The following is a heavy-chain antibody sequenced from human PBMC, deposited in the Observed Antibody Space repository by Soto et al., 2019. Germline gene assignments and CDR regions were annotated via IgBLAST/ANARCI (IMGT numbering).Heavy chain of an antibody. CDR2: IYYSGST. Sequence: SGTLSLTCTVSGGSVSSSIYYWGLIRQPPGKGLEWIGSIYYSGSTYYDPSLKSRVTISKDTSKNQFSLKLSSVTAADTAMFYCAVGSGGSYFVYWGQGTLVTVSS. CDR3: AVGSGGSYFVY. CDR1: GGSVSSSIYY. V-gene: IGHV4-39*01. J-gene: IGHJ4*02. D-gene: IGHD1-26*01.